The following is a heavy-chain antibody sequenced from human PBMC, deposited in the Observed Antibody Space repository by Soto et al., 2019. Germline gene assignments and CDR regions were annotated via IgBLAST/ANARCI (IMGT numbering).Heavy chain of an antibody. J-gene: IGHJ4*02. CDR1: GGSISSYY. CDR3: ARHSRKVGADLYFDY. CDR2: IYYSGST. Sequence: SETLSLTCTVSGGSISSYYWSWIRQPPGKGLEWIGYIYYSGSTNYDPSLKSRVTISVDTSKNQFSLKLSSVTAADTAVYYCARHSRKVGADLYFDYWGQGTLVTVSS. D-gene: IGHD1-26*01. V-gene: IGHV4-59*08.